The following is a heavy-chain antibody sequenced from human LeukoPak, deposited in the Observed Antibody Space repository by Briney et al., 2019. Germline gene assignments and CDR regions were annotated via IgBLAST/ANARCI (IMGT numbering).Heavy chain of an antibody. CDR2: IYTSGCT. V-gene: IGHV4-4*09. D-gene: IGHD1-26*01. Sequence: SETLSLTCTVSGGSISSYYWSWIRQPPGKGLEWIGYIYTSGCTNYNPSLKSRVTLLVDTSKNQFSLKLSSVTAADTAVYYCARQSSLVGAILDYWGQGTLVTVSS. CDR1: GGSISSYY. CDR3: ARQSSLVGAILDY. J-gene: IGHJ4*02.